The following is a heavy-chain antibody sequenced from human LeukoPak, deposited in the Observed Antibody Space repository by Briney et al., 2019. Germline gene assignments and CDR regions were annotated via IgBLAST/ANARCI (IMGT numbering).Heavy chain of an antibody. D-gene: IGHD2-2*03. CDR1: GFTFRNYW. Sequence: GGSLRLSCTASGFTFRNYWMNWVRQAPGKGLEWLANIKKDGSDKYYVDSVNGRFTISRDNANNLLYLQLNSLRAEDTAVYYCAGGDGWITDIWGHGTMVTVSS. CDR2: IKKDGSDK. J-gene: IGHJ3*02. V-gene: IGHV3-7*01. CDR3: AGGDGWITDI.